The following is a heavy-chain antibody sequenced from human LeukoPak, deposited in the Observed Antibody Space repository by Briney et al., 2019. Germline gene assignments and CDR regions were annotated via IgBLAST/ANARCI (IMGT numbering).Heavy chain of an antibody. CDR3: ARDPKQLIVGAATGGD. J-gene: IGHJ4*02. V-gene: IGHV3-21*01. CDR2: ISSSSSYI. Sequence: GGSLRLSCAASGFTFSSYSMNWVRQAPGKGLEWVSSISSSSSYIYYADSVKGRFTISRDNAKNSLYLQMNSLTAEDTAVYYCARDPKQLIVGAATGGDWGQGTLVTVSS. CDR1: GFTFSSYS. D-gene: IGHD1-26*01.